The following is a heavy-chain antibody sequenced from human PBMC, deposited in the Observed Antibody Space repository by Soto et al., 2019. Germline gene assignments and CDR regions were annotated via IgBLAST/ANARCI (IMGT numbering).Heavy chain of an antibody. V-gene: IGHV4-59*01. J-gene: IGHJ6*03. D-gene: IGHD4-4*01. CDR3: ARDSYSNYGIGYYYYYMDV. CDR2: IYYSGST. CDR1: GGSISSYY. Sequence: PSETLSLTCTVSGGSISSYYWSWIRQPPGKGLEWIGYIYYSGSTNYNPSLKSRVTISVDTSKNQFFLKLSSVTAADTAVYYCARDSYSNYGIGYYYYYMDVWGKGTTVTVSS.